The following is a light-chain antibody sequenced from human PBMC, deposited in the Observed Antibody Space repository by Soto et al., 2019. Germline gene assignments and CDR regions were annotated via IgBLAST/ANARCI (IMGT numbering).Light chain of an antibody. V-gene: IGKV1-5*03. CDR1: QTISSW. Sequence: DIQMTQSPSTLSGSVGDRDTITCRASQTISSWLAWYQQKPGKAPKLLIYTASTLKSGVPSRFSGSGSGTEFTLTISSLQPDDFATYYCQHYNSYSEAFGQGTKVELK. CDR2: TAS. CDR3: QHYNSYSEA. J-gene: IGKJ1*01.